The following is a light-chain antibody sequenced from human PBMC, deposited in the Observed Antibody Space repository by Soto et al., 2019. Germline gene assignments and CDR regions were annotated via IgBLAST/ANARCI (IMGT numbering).Light chain of an antibody. V-gene: IGKV1-5*01. CDR2: DDS. J-gene: IGKJ5*01. Sequence: DIQMTQSPSTLSACVGDSVTITCRASQNIRNWLAWYQQKPGKAPNPLSYDDSSLKRVVPARFSDSGSGTEFTLTISSLQPDDFATWYDQHYNTYSTFGQGTRLEIK. CDR1: QNIRNW. CDR3: QHYNTYST.